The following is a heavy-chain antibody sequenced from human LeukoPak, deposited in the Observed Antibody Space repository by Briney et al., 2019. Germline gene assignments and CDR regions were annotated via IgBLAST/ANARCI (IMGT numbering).Heavy chain of an antibody. CDR3: VREGTPGRQFFDL. CDR2: IHSDGTT. V-gene: IGHV3-23*03. CDR1: GFDFYNFA. J-gene: IGHJ2*01. D-gene: IGHD6-19*01. Sequence: GGSLRLSCAASGFDFYNFALSWVRQAPGRGLEWVSVIHSDGTTYYADSVRGRFTISTDNFKNSLFLQMNSMGADDTAVYYCVREGTPGRQFFDLWGRGTLVTVSS.